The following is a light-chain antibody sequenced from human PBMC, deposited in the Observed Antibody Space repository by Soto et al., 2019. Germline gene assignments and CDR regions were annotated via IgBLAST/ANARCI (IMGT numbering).Light chain of an antibody. CDR1: SNDFGNYKY. V-gene: IGLV2-14*01. Sequence: QSALNQPASVSGSPGQSITISCTGTSNDFGNYKYVSWYQHHPGKAPKLLLYSVNNRPSGVSDRFSGSKSITSASLTISGLQTADEAHYFCASYTMTNTLVFGGGTNVTVL. CDR2: SVN. J-gene: IGLJ2*01. CDR3: ASYTMTNTLV.